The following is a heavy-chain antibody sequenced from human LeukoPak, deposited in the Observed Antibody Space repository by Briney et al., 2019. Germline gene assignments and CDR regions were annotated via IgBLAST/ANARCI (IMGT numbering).Heavy chain of an antibody. Sequence: SVKVSCKSSGGTFSSYAISWVRQAPGHGLEWMGGIIPIFGTANYAQKFQGRVTITADKSTSTAYMELSSLRSEDTAVYYCARDRGDTMVRGVITIDYWGQGTLVTVSS. V-gene: IGHV1-69*06. CDR2: IIPIFGTA. J-gene: IGHJ4*02. D-gene: IGHD3-10*01. CDR1: GGTFSSYA. CDR3: ARDRGDTMVRGVITIDY.